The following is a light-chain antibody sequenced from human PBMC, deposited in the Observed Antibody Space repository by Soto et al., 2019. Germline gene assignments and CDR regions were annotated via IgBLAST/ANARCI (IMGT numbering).Light chain of an antibody. V-gene: IGKV3-15*01. CDR3: QQYNNWPYT. CDR2: GAS. CDR1: QSVSSN. Sequence: EIVMTQSPDTLSVSPGERATLSCRASQSVSSNLAWYQQKPGQAARLLIYGASTRATGIPARFSGSGSGTEFSLTISSLQSEDFAVYYCQQYNNWPYTFGQGTKLEIK. J-gene: IGKJ2*01.